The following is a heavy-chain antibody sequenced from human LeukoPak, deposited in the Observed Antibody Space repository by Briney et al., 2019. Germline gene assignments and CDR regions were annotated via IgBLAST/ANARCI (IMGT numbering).Heavy chain of an antibody. Sequence: GGSLRLSCAASGFTFSSYSMNWVRQAPGKGLEGVSSISSSSSYIYYADSVKGRFTISRDNAKNSLYLQMNSLRAEDTAVYYCARDQDSYGQDYYDSSGYYRWGQGTLVTVSS. CDR1: GFTFSSYS. J-gene: IGHJ4*02. CDR2: ISSSSSYI. CDR3: ARDQDSYGQDYYDSSGYYR. V-gene: IGHV3-21*01. D-gene: IGHD3-22*01.